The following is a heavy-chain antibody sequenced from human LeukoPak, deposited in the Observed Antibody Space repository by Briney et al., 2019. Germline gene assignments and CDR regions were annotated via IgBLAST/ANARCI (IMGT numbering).Heavy chain of an antibody. D-gene: IGHD6-13*01. J-gene: IGHJ4*02. CDR2: IYYSGST. Sequence: PSETQSLNCTVSGGSISSSSYYWGWIRQPPGKGLEWIGSIYYSGSTYYNPSLKSRVTISVDTSKNQFSLKLSSVTAADTAVYYCARDQQQLGPYFDYWGQGTLVTVSS. CDR1: GGSISSSSYY. V-gene: IGHV4-39*02. CDR3: ARDQQQLGPYFDY.